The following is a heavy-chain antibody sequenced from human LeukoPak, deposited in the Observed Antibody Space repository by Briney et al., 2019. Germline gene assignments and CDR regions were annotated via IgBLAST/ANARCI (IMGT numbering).Heavy chain of an antibody. CDR2: IGSDGRRI. D-gene: IGHD3-10*01. V-gene: IGHV3-30*02. Sequence: GGSLRLSCAASGFTFSNYAMHWVRQAPGKGLEWVTHIGSDGRRIYYADSVKGRFSISRDNSKNTLYLQMNSLRTEDTAVYYRATRGSDGSYPIDNWAQGTMVTVSS. CDR3: ATRGSDGSYPIDN. J-gene: IGHJ4*02. CDR1: GFTFSNYA.